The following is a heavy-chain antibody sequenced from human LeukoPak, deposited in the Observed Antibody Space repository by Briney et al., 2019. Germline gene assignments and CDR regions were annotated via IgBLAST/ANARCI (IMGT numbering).Heavy chain of an antibody. CDR3: ARDEGASAARYNWFDP. V-gene: IGHV3-33*01. CDR1: GFTFSSYG. D-gene: IGHD2-2*01. CDR2: IRFGGGNK. J-gene: IGHJ5*02. Sequence: PGGTLRRSCAASGFTFSSYGMHWVRHAPGKGLVWGAVIRFGGGNKDYATSTKGRFTTTRENSKNTRYLQMNSLSAEDTAVYYCARDEGASAARYNWFDPWGQGTLVTVSS.